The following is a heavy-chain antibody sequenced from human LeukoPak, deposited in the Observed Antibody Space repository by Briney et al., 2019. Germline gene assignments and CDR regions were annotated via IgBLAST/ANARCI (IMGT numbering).Heavy chain of an antibody. Sequence: GGSLRLSCAASGFTVSSNYMSWVRQAPGKGLEWVSVIYSGGSTYYADSVKGRFTISRDNSKNTLYLQMNSLRAEDTAVYYCAGGYYDSSGYYFPFDYWGQGTLVTVSS. D-gene: IGHD3-22*01. V-gene: IGHV3-53*01. CDR1: GFTVSSNY. J-gene: IGHJ4*02. CDR3: AGGYYDSSGYYFPFDY. CDR2: IYSGGST.